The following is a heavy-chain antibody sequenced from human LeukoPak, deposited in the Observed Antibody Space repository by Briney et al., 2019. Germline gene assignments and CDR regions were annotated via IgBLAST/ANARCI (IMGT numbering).Heavy chain of an antibody. CDR3: ARGYDFWSSYGMDV. V-gene: IGHV3-21*01. CDR2: ISSSSSYI. D-gene: IGHD3-3*01. Sequence: GGSLRLSCAASGFTFSSYSMNWVRQAPGKGLEWVSSISSSSSYIYYADSVKGRFTISRDNAKNTLYLQMNSLRAEDTAVYYCARGYDFWSSYGMDVWGQGTTVTVSS. J-gene: IGHJ6*02. CDR1: GFTFSSYS.